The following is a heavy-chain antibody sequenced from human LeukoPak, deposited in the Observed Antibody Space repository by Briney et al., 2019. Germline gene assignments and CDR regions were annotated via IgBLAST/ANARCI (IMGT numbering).Heavy chain of an antibody. J-gene: IGHJ2*01. CDR1: GMTFRSHW. D-gene: IGHD2-15*01. V-gene: IGHV3-7*03. Sequence: GGSLRLSCAASGMTFRSHWLSWVRQVPGKGLEWVAKISQDGSRTDYVDSVRGRFTISRDNAKNSLYLQMNSLRADDTAVYYCARSYCSGNKCYFDWYFDLWGRGTQVIVSS. CDR3: ARSYCSGNKCYFDWYFDL. CDR2: ISQDGSRT.